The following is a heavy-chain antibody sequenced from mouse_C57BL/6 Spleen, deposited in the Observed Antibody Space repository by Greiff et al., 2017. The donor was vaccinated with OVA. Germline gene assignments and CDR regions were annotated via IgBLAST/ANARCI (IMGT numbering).Heavy chain of an antibody. CDR3: ARKGEGNTFMDY. Sequence: QVHVKQPGAELVKPGASVKMSCKASGYTFTSYWITWVKQRPGQGLEWIGDIYPGSGSTNYNEKFKSKATLTVDTSSSTAYMQLSSLTSEDSAVYYGARKGEGNTFMDYWGQGTSVTVSS. CDR2: IYPGSGST. CDR1: GYTFTSYW. D-gene: IGHD2-1*01. J-gene: IGHJ4*01. V-gene: IGHV1-55*01.